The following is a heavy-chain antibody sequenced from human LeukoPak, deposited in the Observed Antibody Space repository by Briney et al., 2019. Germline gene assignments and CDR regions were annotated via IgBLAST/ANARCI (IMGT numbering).Heavy chain of an antibody. CDR3: AGGGQQLAPYFDY. Sequence: SETLSLTCAVYGGSFSGNYWSWIRQPPGKGLEWIGEINHSGSTNYNPSLKSRVTISVDTSKNQFSLKLSSVTAADTAVYYCAGGGQQLAPYFDYWGQGTLVTVSS. CDR1: GGSFSGNY. CDR2: INHSGST. D-gene: IGHD6-13*01. V-gene: IGHV4-34*01. J-gene: IGHJ4*02.